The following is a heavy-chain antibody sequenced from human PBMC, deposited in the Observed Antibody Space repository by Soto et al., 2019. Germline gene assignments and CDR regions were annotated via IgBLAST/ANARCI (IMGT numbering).Heavy chain of an antibody. CDR1: GGTFSSYS. CDR3: AREPYGDYSGY. Sequence: QVQLVQSGAEVKKPGSSVKVSCKASGGTFSSYSIYWVRQAPGQGLEWMGRITPILGIANYAQKFQGRVTITADKSTSTAYMELSSLRSEDTAVYYCAREPYGDYSGYWGQGTLVTVSS. J-gene: IGHJ4*02. D-gene: IGHD4-17*01. V-gene: IGHV1-69*08. CDR2: ITPILGIA.